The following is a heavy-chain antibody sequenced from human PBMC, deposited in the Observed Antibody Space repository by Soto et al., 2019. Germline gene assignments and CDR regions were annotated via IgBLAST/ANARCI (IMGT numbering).Heavy chain of an antibody. V-gene: IGHV3-7*01. CDR2: IKQDGNEK. CDR3: ARALVPAAKPLDAFDI. CDR1: GFTFSSYW. J-gene: IGHJ3*02. D-gene: IGHD2-2*02. Sequence: GGSLRLSCAASGFTFSSYWMSWVRQAPGKGLEWVANIKQDGNEKYYVDSVKGRFTISRDNAKNSLYLQMNSLRAEDTAVYYCARALVPAAKPLDAFDIWGQGTMVTVSS.